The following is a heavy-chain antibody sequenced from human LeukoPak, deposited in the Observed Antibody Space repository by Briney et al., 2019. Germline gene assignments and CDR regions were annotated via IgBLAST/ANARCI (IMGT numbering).Heavy chain of an antibody. V-gene: IGHV3-21*01. D-gene: IGHD4-17*01. CDR1: GFMFNGYS. CDR3: ASIASHGDYILPQFDY. Sequence: GGSLRLSCAASGFMFNGYSMTWVRQAPGKGLEWVSYISGGSDYIFYTDSVKGRFTISRDNSKNTLYLQMNSLRAEDTAVYYCASIASHGDYILPQFDYWGQGTLVTVSS. CDR2: ISGGSDYI. J-gene: IGHJ4*02.